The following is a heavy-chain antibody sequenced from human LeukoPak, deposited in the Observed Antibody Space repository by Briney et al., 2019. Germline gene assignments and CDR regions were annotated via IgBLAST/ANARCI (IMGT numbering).Heavy chain of an antibody. CDR3: ARLLLGSQSRGFEY. D-gene: IGHD3-10*01. Sequence: ASVKVSCKASGYTFTGYYMHWVRQAPGHGLEWMGWINPDSGGTNYAQNFRDTVTMTTDTSTNTAYMELRSLRSDDTAIYYCARLLLGSQSRGFEYWGQGTLVTVSS. V-gene: IGHV1-2*02. CDR2: INPDSGGT. J-gene: IGHJ4*02. CDR1: GYTFTGYY.